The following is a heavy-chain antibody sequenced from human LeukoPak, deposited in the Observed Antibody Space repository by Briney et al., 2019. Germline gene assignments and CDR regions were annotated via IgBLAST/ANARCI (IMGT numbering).Heavy chain of an antibody. D-gene: IGHD3-10*01. CDR3: AKGVSYGSGSYYSVDYYYGMDV. J-gene: IGHJ6*02. V-gene: IGHV3-23*01. CDR1: GFTFSSYA. CDR2: ISGSGGST. Sequence: PGGSLRLSCAASGFTFSSYAMSWVRQAPGKGLEWVSAISGSGGSTYYADSVKGRFTISRDNSKNTLYLQMNSLRAEDTAVYYCAKGVSYGSGSYYSVDYYYGMDVWGQGTTVTVSS.